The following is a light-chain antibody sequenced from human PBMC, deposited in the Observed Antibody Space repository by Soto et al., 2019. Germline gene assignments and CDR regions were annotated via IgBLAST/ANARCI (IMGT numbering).Light chain of an antibody. CDR2: GAS. CDR3: QQYGSAPIT. V-gene: IGKV3-20*01. CDR1: QSVSSSY. J-gene: IGKJ5*01. Sequence: EIVLTESPGTLALSPKERATLSCRASQSVSSSYLAWYQQKPGQAPRLLIYGASSRATGIPDRFSGSGSGTDFTLTINRREPEDFAVYYCQQYGSAPITFGQGTRLEIK.